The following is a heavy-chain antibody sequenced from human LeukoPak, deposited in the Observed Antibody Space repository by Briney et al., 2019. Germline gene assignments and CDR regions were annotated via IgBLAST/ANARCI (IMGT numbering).Heavy chain of an antibody. CDR2: INPNSGGT. Sequence: GASVKVSCKASGYTFTGYYMHWVRQAPGQGLEWMGWINPNSGGTNYAQKSQGRVTITRNTSISTAYMELSSLRPEDTAIYYCAREDYYDSGSSDYWGQGTLVTVSS. CDR3: AREDYYDSGSSDY. J-gene: IGHJ4*02. D-gene: IGHD3-22*01. CDR1: GYTFTGYY. V-gene: IGHV1-2*02.